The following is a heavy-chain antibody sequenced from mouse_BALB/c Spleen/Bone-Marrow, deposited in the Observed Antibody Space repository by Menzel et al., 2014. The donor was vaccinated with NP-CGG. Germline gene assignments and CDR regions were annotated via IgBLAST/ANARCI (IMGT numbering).Heavy chain of an antibody. CDR3: ARYNEHYAVDY. J-gene: IGHJ4*01. CDR2: IDPANGNT. V-gene: IGHV14-3*02. CDR1: GFNIKDTY. Sequence: EVKVEESGAELVKPGASVKLSCTASGFNIKDTYMHWVKQRPEQGLEWIGRIDPANGNTKYDPKFQGKATITADTSSNTAYLQLSSLTSEDTAVYYCARYNEHYAVDYWGQGTSVTVSS.